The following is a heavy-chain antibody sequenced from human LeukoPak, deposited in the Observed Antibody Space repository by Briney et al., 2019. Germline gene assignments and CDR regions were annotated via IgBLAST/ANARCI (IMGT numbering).Heavy chain of an antibody. D-gene: IGHD2-2*01. CDR1: GFTFDDYA. J-gene: IGHJ4*02. V-gene: IGHV3-9*01. Sequence: GGSLRLSCAASGFTFDDYAMHWARQAPGKGLEWVSSISWNSGARRYADSVKGRFTISRDNAKNSLYLQMNGLRAEDTALYYCAKASGGYCSSISCYHFDYWGQGILVTVSS. CDR2: ISWNSGAR. CDR3: AKASGGYCSSISCYHFDY.